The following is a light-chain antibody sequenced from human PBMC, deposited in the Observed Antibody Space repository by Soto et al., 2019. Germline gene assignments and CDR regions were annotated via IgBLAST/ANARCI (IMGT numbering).Light chain of an antibody. Sequence: QSALTQPASVSGSPGQSITISCTGTTSDVGSYNLVSWYQHHPGQAPKLLIYEVTKRPSGVSNRFSGSKSGSAASLTISGLQAEDEADYYCCSYAGSSNVFGTGTKLTVL. CDR2: EVT. J-gene: IGLJ1*01. V-gene: IGLV2-23*02. CDR1: TSDVGSYNL. CDR3: CSYAGSSNV.